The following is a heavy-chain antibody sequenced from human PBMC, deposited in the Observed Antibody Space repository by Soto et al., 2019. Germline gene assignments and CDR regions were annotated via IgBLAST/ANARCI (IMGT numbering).Heavy chain of an antibody. CDR1: GYTFTSYD. J-gene: IGHJ6*03. CDR3: ARVMVHYYYYDIYV. D-gene: IGHD3-10*01. CDR2: MNPNSGNT. Sequence: ASVKVYCKASGYTFTSYDINWVRQATGQGLEWMGWMNPNSGNTGYAQKFQGRVTMTRNTSISTAYMELSSLRSEDTAVYYCARVMVHYYYYDIYVFCIGTAVTVSS. V-gene: IGHV1-8*01.